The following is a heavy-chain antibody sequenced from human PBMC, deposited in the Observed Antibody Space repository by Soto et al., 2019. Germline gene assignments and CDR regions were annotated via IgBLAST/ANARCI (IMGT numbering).Heavy chain of an antibody. CDR1: GASITSNSYY. D-gene: IGHD4-17*01. CDR3: ASGLVTTLHY. V-gene: IGHV4-39*07. J-gene: IGHJ4*02. CDR2: IYYSGTT. Sequence: PSETLSLTCSVSGASITSNSYYWGWIRQPPGKGLEWIGSIYYSGTTFYNPSLKSRVTISVDRSKNQFSLKLSSVTAADTAVYYCASGLVTTLHYWGQGTLVTVSS.